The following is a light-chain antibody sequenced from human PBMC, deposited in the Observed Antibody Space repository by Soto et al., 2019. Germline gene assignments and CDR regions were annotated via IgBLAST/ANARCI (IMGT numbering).Light chain of an antibody. CDR3: LLIYEDVGEV. CDR1: TGAVITRHW. V-gene: IGLV7-46*01. J-gene: IGLJ1*01. Sequence: QAVVTQEPSLTVSPGGTVTLTCASSTGAVITRHWPHWFQQKPGQTPRTLIYDTNNRHSWTPARFSGSLLGGKAALTLSDAQPDDEADYYCLLIYEDVGEVFGAGTKVTVL. CDR2: DTN.